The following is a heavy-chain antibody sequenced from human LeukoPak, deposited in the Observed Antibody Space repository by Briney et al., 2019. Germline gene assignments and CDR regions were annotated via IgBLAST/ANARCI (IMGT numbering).Heavy chain of an antibody. CDR2: ISYDGSNK. CDR3: AREWPEFYYGSGSPYYYGMDV. D-gene: IGHD3-10*01. J-gene: IGHJ6*02. CDR1: GFTFSSYA. V-gene: IGHV3-30-3*01. Sequence: GRSLRLSCAASGFTFSSYAMHWVCQAPGKGLEWVAVISYDGSNKYYADSVKGRFTISRDNSKNTLYLQMNSLRAEDTAVYYCAREWPEFYYGSGSPYYYGMDVWGQGTTVTVPS.